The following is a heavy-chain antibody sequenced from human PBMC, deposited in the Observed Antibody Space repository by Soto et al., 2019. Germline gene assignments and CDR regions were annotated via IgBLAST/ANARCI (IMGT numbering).Heavy chain of an antibody. J-gene: IGHJ4*02. D-gene: IGHD3-10*01. CDR2: INSDGSST. V-gene: IGHV3-74*01. CDR3: AREWFGELSSSPFDY. CDR1: GFTFSSYW. Sequence: PGGSLRLSCAASGFTFSSYWMHWVRQAPGKGLVWVSRINSDGSSTSYADSVKGRFTISRDNAKNTLYLQMNSLRAEDTAVYYCAREWFGELSSSPFDYWGQGTLVTVSS.